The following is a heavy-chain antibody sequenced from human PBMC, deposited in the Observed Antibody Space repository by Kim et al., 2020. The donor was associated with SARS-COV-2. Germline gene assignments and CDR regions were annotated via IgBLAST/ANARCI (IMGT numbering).Heavy chain of an antibody. Sequence: ASVKVSCKASGYTFTGYYMHWVRQAPGQGLEWMGWINPNSGGTNYAQKFQGRVTMTRDTSISTAYMELSRLRSDYTAVYYCARAHRVVVIATPPGYWGQGTLVTVSS. D-gene: IGHD2-21*01. CDR3: ARAHRVVVIATPPGY. J-gene: IGHJ4*02. CDR2: INPNSGGT. V-gene: IGHV1-2*02. CDR1: GYTFTGYY.